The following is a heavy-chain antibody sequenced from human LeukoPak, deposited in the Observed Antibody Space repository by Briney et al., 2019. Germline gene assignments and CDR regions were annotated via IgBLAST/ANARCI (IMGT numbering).Heavy chain of an antibody. Sequence: SETLSLTCTVSGGSISSSSYYWGWIRQPPGKGLEWIGSIYYSGSTYYNPSLKSRVTISVDTSKNQFSLKLSSVTAADTAVYYCARSEVGATGHYYAMDVWGQGTTVTVSS. D-gene: IGHD1-26*01. CDR1: GGSISSSSYY. CDR3: ARSEVGATGHYYAMDV. V-gene: IGHV4-39*07. CDR2: IYYSGST. J-gene: IGHJ6*02.